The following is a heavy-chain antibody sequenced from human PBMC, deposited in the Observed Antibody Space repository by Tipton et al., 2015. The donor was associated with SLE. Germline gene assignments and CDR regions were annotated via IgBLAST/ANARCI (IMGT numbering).Heavy chain of an antibody. J-gene: IGHJ3*02. D-gene: IGHD6-19*01. CDR3: ARRGWVDAFDI. V-gene: IGHV4-4*07. CDR2: IYSDGTT. CDR1: GGSLSNYY. Sequence: GLVKPSETLSLTCTVSGGSLSNYYWSWIRQPAGKGLEWIGRIYSDGTTNYNPSLKSRVTMSVDTSRKQFSLKLTSVTAADTAVYYCARRGWVDAFDIWGQGTMVIVSS.